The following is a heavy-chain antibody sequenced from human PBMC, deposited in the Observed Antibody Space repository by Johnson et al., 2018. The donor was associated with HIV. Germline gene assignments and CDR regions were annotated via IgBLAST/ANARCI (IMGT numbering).Heavy chain of an antibody. Sequence: QVQLVESGGGWVKPGGSLRLSCAASGFTFSSYAMHWVRQAPAKGLEWVAVISYDGSYKNYVDSAKGRFTISRDNSKNTVWLQLNSLRAEDTGVYYCAKGEYFDSGGYYHVVMNGFDIWGQGTTVIVSS. V-gene: IGHV3-30*04. D-gene: IGHD3-22*01. CDR2: ISYDGSYK. CDR1: GFTFSSYA. CDR3: AKGEYFDSGGYYHVVMNGFDI. J-gene: IGHJ3*02.